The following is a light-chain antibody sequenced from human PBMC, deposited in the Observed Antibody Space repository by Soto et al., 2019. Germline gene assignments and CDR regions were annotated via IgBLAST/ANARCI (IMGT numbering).Light chain of an antibody. Sequence: QAVVTQPPSASGTPGQRVTISCSGSSSNIGTNYVYWYQQLPKTAPKLLIYMNNQRPSGVPDRFSGSNSGTSASLAISGLRSEDEADYYCAAWDDSLSAVVFGGGTKVTVL. CDR3: AAWDDSLSAVV. J-gene: IGLJ2*01. CDR2: MNN. CDR1: SSNIGTNY. V-gene: IGLV1-47*01.